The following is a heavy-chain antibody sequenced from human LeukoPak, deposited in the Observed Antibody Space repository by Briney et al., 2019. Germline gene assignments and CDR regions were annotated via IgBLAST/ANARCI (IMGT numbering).Heavy chain of an antibody. CDR3: ARQTDYYDSSGNYFDY. J-gene: IGHJ4*02. Sequence: GGSLRLSCAASGFTFSSYWMSWVRQAPGKGLEWVANIKQDGSEKYYVDSVKGRFTISRDNAKNSPYLQMNSLRAEDTAVYYCARQTDYYDSSGNYFDYWGQGTLVTVSS. CDR1: GFTFSSYW. V-gene: IGHV3-7*01. CDR2: IKQDGSEK. D-gene: IGHD3-22*01.